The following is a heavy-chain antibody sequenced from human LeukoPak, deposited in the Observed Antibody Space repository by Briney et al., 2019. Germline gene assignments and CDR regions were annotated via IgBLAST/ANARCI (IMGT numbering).Heavy chain of an antibody. D-gene: IGHD3-3*01. CDR2: IYYGGST. CDR3: ARDLGYDFWSGSNYYGMDV. CDR1: GGSISSYY. J-gene: IGHJ6*02. V-gene: IGHV4-59*01. Sequence: KPSETLSLTCTVSGGSISSYYWSWIRQPPGKGLEWIGYIYYGGSTNYNPSLKSRVTISVDTSKNQFSLKLSSVTAADTAVYYCARDLGYDFWSGSNYYGMDVWGQGTTVTVSS.